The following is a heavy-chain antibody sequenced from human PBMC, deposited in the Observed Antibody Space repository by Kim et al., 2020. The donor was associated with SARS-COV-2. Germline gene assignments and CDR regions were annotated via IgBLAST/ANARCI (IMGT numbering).Heavy chain of an antibody. D-gene: IGHD1-26*01. CDR3: CRISDNGSYCDH. Sequence: GGSLRLSCRASGLNIVNNAMSWVRQAPGKGLEWLGFVRSQIYGGTTEYAASVKGRIIISRDDSESIAYLQMNSLKTEDTAVYYCCRISDNGSYCDHWGQGSLVTVSS. V-gene: IGHV3-49*04. CDR1: GLNIVNNA. J-gene: IGHJ4*02. CDR2: VRSQIYGGTT.